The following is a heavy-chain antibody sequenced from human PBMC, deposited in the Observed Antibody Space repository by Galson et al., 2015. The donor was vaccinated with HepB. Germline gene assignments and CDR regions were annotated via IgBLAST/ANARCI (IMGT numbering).Heavy chain of an antibody. CDR1: GDSVSSNSAA. J-gene: IGHJ6*02. CDR3: ARDQAPPPRPLYCSGGSCYSADYYYGMDV. Sequence: CAISGDSVSSNSAAWNWIRQSPSRGLEWLGRTYYRSKWYNDYAVSVKSRITINPDTSKNQFSLQLNSVTPEDTAVYYCARDQAPPPRPLYCSGGSCYSADYYYGMDVRGQGTTVTVSS. V-gene: IGHV6-1*01. D-gene: IGHD2-15*01. CDR2: TYYRSKWYN.